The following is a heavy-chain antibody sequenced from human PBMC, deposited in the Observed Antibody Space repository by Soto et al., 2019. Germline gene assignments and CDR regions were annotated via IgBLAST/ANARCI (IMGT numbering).Heavy chain of an antibody. V-gene: IGHV3-21*04. CDR3: AKDNDIAVAGHDY. J-gene: IGHJ4*02. CDR1: GFTFSSYS. CDR2: ISSSTSYI. Sequence: GGSLRLSCAASGFTFSSYSMNWVRQAPGKGLEWVSSISSSTSYIYYADSVKGRFTISRDNAKNTLYLQMNSLRTEDTAVYYCAKDNDIAVAGHDYWGQGTLVTVSS. D-gene: IGHD6-19*01.